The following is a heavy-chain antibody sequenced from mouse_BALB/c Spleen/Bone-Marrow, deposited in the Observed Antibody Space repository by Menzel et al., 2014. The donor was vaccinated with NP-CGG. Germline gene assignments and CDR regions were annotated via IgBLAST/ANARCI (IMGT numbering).Heavy chain of an antibody. CDR1: GFTFNSYG. J-gene: IGHJ3*01. Sequence: EVKVVESGGGLVKSGGSLKLSCAASGFTFNSYGMSWVRQTPEKRLEWVATISGGGSYTFYPDSVKGRFTISRDNAKKTLSLKLTSRRLEHRPCFSCERQPYYDQREFPFVYWAQGPRV. CDR2: ISGGGSYT. V-gene: IGHV5-9-2*01. CDR3: ERQPYYDQREFPFVY. D-gene: IGHD2-4*01.